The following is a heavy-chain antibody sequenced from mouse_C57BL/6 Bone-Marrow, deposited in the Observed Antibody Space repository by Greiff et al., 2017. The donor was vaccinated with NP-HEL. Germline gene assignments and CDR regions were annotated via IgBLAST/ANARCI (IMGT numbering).Heavy chain of an antibody. CDR2: IYPGDGDT. J-gene: IGHJ3*01. CDR3: ARGYYGNFY. Sequence: VQLQQSGAELVKPGASVKISCKASGYAFSSCWMNWVKQRPGQGLEWIGQIYPGDGDTNYNGKFQGKATLPADKSSSTASMQISSLTAEDSAVYFCARGYYGNFYWGQGTLVTVSA. D-gene: IGHD2-1*01. V-gene: IGHV1-80*01. CDR1: GYAFSSCW.